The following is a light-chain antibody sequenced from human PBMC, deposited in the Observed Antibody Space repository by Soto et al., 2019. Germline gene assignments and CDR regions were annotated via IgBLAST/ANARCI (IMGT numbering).Light chain of an antibody. V-gene: IGKV3-15*01. Sequence: EIVLTQSPGTLSLSPGARATFSCTASQSVSSSYLAWYQQKPGQAPRLLIYGASTRATGIPARFSGSGSGTEFTLTISSLQSEDFAVYYCQQYNNWPRTFGQGTKVDIK. J-gene: IGKJ1*01. CDR2: GAS. CDR1: QSVSSSY. CDR3: QQYNNWPRT.